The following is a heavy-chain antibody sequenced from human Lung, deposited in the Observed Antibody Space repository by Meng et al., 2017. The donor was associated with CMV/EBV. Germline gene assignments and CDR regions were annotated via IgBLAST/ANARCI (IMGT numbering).Heavy chain of an antibody. CDR1: GYTFTNHD. D-gene: IGHD5-12*01. Sequence: ASVKVSCKVSGYTFTNHDIHWVRQATGQGLEWMGTKNPTSSNTGYAQKFQGRVTITRNTSTGTDYMELTSLRSEDTAVYYGASPDRHATNLNHWGQGTLVTVSS. J-gene: IGHJ4*02. CDR2: KNPTSSNT. V-gene: IGHV1-8*01. CDR3: ASPDRHATNLNH.